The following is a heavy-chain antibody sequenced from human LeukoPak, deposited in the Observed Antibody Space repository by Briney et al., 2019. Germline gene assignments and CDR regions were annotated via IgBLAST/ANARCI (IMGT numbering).Heavy chain of an antibody. CDR2: ISSNGDNT. J-gene: IGHJ4*02. CDR1: GFTFSTYV. V-gene: IGHV3-64D*06. CDR3: VRGTGY. Sequence: PGGSLRLSCSVSGFTFSTYVMHWVRQAPGKGLEYVSAISSNGDNTCYADSVKGRLTISRDNSKITLYLQMSSLRADDTAVYYCVRGTGYWGQGTLVTVSS.